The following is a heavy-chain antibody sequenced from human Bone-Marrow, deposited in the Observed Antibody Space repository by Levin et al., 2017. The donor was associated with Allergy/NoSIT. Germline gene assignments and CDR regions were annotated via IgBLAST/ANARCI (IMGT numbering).Heavy chain of an antibody. CDR2: IYNSADT. J-gene: IGHJ4*02. CDR1: NYSITSGYS. V-gene: IGHV4-38-2*02. CDR3: ASGRMQVGSRQTDY. D-gene: IGHD1-26*01. Sequence: SGGSLRLSCTVSNYSITSGYSWDWIRQPPGKGLEWVGSIYNSADTYYNPSLKSRVSISMDMSKSQLSLRLTSATAADTAVYYCASGRMQVGSRQTDYWGRGTLVTVSS.